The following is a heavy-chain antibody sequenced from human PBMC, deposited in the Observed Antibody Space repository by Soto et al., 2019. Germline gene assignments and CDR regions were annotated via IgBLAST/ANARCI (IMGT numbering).Heavy chain of an antibody. Sequence: SETLSLTCAVYGGSFSGYYWSWIRQPPGKGLEWIGEINHSGSTNYNPSLKSRVTISVDTSKNQFSLKLSSVTAADTAVYYCARGGPLWFGELSLYYWGQGTLVTVSS. CDR3: ARGGPLWFGELSLYY. V-gene: IGHV4-34*01. D-gene: IGHD3-10*01. CDR2: INHSGST. CDR1: GGSFSGYY. J-gene: IGHJ4*02.